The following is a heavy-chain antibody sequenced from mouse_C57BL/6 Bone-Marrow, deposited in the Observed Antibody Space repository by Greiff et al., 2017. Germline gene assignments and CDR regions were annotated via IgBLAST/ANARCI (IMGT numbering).Heavy chain of an antibody. V-gene: IGHV1-55*01. J-gene: IGHJ3*01. D-gene: IGHD3-2*02. CDR3: ARQLREWFAY. CDR1: GYTFTSYW. CDR2: IYPGSGST. Sequence: QVQLQQPGAELVKPGASVKMSCKASGYTFTSYWITWVKQRPGQGLEWIGEIYPGSGSTNYNEKFKSKATLTVDTSSSTAYMQLRSLTSEDSAVYCCARQLREWFAYWGQGTLVTVSA.